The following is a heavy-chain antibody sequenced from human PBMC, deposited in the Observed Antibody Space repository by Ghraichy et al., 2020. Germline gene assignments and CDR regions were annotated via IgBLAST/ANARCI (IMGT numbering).Heavy chain of an antibody. Sequence: GESLNISCAASGFTFSSYGMHWVRQAPGKGLEWVAVIWYDGSNKYYADSVKGRFTISRDNSKNTLYLQMNSLRAEDTAVYYCARDDIVVVPAATYGMDVWGQGTTVTVSS. CDR2: IWYDGSNK. D-gene: IGHD2-2*01. J-gene: IGHJ6*02. CDR3: ARDDIVVVPAATYGMDV. CDR1: GFTFSSYG. V-gene: IGHV3-33*01.